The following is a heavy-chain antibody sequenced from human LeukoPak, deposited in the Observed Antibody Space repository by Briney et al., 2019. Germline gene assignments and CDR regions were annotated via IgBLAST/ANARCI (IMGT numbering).Heavy chain of an antibody. Sequence: SETLSLTCTVSGGSISNYYWSWIRQPPGKGLEWIGYIYYSGSTNYNPSLKSRVTISVDTSKNQFSLKLNSVTAADTAVYYCARGVGSGYTDDWGQGTLVTVFS. V-gene: IGHV4-59*01. CDR1: GGSISNYY. D-gene: IGHD3-22*01. CDR2: IYYSGST. J-gene: IGHJ4*02. CDR3: ARGVGSGYTDD.